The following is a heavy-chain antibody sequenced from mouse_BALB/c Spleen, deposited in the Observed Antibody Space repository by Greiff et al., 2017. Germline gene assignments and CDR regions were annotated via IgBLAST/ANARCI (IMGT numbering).Heavy chain of an antibody. D-gene: IGHD1-1*01. CDR2: IWTGGGT. CDR3: ARVTTVVNWYFDV. CDR1: GFSLTSYD. Sequence: QVQLKESGPGLVAPSQSLSITCTVSGFSLTSYDISWIRQPPGKGLEWLGVIWTGGGTNYNSAFMSRLSISKDNSKSQVFLKMNSLQTDDTAMYYCARVTTVVNWYFDVWGAGTTVTVSS. J-gene: IGHJ1*01. V-gene: IGHV2-9-2*01.